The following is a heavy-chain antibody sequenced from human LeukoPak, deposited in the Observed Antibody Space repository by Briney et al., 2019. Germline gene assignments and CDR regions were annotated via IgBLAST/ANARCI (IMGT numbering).Heavy chain of an antibody. CDR1: GYSFTSNW. D-gene: IGHD4-23*01. Sequence: GESLKISCKGSGYSFTSNWIGWVRQMPGKGLEWMGGIYPSDSDTRYSPSFQGQVTISADKSISTAYLQWRSLKVSDSAMYYCARLTAVVTFDYWGQGTLVTVSS. J-gene: IGHJ4*02. V-gene: IGHV5-51*01. CDR3: ARLTAVVTFDY. CDR2: IYPSDSDT.